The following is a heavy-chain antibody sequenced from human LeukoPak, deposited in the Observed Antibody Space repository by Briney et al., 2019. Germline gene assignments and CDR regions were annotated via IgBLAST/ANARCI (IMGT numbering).Heavy chain of an antibody. CDR2: IIPILGIA. V-gene: IGHV1-69*04. Sequence: ASVKVSCKASGGTFSSYAISWVRQAPGQGLEWMARIIPILGIANYAQKFQGRVTITADKSTSTAYMELSSLRSEDTAVYYCATDYYDSSGYYHDYWGQGTLVTVSS. CDR3: ATDYYDSSGYYHDY. J-gene: IGHJ4*02. CDR1: GGTFSSYA. D-gene: IGHD3-22*01.